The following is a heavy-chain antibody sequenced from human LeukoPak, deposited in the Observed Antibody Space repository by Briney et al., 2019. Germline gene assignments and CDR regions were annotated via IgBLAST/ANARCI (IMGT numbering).Heavy chain of an antibody. CDR1: GGSFSGYY. CDR3: ARVGYSSGWYFHDY. D-gene: IGHD6-19*01. Sequence: SETLSLTCGVYGGSFSGYYWTWIRQSPGMGLEWVGEIIHNGRTNYNPSLTSRVTISVDTSKNHFSLKLTSVTAADTAVYYCARVGYSSGWYFHDYWGQGTLATVSS. CDR2: IIHNGRT. V-gene: IGHV4-34*12. J-gene: IGHJ4*02.